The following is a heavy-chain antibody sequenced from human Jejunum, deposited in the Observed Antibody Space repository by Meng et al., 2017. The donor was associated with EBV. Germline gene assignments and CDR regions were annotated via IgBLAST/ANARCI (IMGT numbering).Heavy chain of an antibody. Sequence: HQLAPGPGLVMPSQPVPLTCAVSGCSISSGGYHWTWIRQSPGKGLEWIGNTYYNGSPQYNPSLKSRVMISQDTSKNQVSLNLSSVTAADTAVYYCARAAYHDSTSYYFDQWGQGTLVTVSS. CDR2: TYYNGSP. V-gene: IGHV4-30-4*01. D-gene: IGHD3-22*01. CDR1: GCSISSGGYH. J-gene: IGHJ4*02. CDR3: ARAAYHDSTSYYFDQ.